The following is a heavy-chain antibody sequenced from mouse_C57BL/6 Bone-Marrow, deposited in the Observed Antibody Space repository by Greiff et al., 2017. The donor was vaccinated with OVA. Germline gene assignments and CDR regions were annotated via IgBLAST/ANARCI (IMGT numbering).Heavy chain of an antibody. J-gene: IGHJ3*01. D-gene: IGHD2-3*01. V-gene: IGHV5-6*02. CDR1: GFTFSSYG. CDR2: ISSGGSYT. Sequence: EVNLVESGGDLVKPGGSLKLSCAASGFTFSSYGMSWVRQTPDKRLEWVATISSGGSYTYYPDSVKGRFTISRDNAKNTLYLQMSCLKSEDTAMYYCARRWLLLWGQGTLVTVSA. CDR3: ARRWLLL.